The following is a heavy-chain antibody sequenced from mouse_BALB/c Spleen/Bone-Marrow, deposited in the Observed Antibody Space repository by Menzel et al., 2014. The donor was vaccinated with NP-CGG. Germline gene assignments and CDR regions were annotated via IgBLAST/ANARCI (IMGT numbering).Heavy chain of an antibody. CDR1: GFNIXDTY. CDR3: ARWEYYAIDY. V-gene: IGHV14-3*02. D-gene: IGHD4-1*01. CDR2: IDPANGNT. Sequence: EVMLVESGAELVKPGASVKLSCTASGFNIXDTYMHWVKQRPEQGLEWIGRIDPANGNTKYDPKFQGKATITADTSSNTAYLQLSSLTSEDTAVYYCARWEYYAIDYWGQGTSVTVSS. J-gene: IGHJ4*01.